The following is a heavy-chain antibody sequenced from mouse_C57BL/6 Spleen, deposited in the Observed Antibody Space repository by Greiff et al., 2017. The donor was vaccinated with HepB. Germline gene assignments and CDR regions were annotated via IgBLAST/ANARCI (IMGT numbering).Heavy chain of an antibody. CDR1: GYTFTSYW. V-gene: IGHV1-69*01. CDR2: IDPSDSYT. Sequence: QVHVKQPGAELVMPGASVKLSCKASGYTFTSYWMHWVKQRPGQVLEWIGEIDPSDSYTNYNQKFKGKSTLTVDKSSSTAYMQLSSLTSEDSAVYYCARGEFSYYFDYWGQGTTLTVSS. J-gene: IGHJ2*01. CDR3: ARGEFSYYFDY.